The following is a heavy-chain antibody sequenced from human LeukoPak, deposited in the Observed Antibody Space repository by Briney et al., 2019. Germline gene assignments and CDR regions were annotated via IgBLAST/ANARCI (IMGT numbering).Heavy chain of an antibody. J-gene: IGHJ4*02. CDR3: ARAGGTPDY. CDR1: GGSLSSGKW. CDR2: IYHSGRT. Sequence: SQTLSLTCGVSGGSLSSGKWWTWVRLPPGTGLEWTGEIYHSGRTNYTQSLKSRVTISVDKSTNQFSMKLSSVTAPHTPLSYCARAGGTPDYWGQGTLVTVSS. D-gene: IGHD4-23*01. V-gene: IGHV4-4*02.